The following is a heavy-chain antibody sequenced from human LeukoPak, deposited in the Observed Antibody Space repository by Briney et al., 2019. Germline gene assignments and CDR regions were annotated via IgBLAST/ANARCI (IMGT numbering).Heavy chain of an antibody. J-gene: IGHJ6*03. Sequence: GGSLRLSCAVSGFIFSDYSMNWVRQAPGKGLEWVSYINTGSSTIYYADSVKGRFTISRDNAKNSLYLQMNSLRAEDTALYHCAREIRPPHYYEGRGPYYMDVWGKGTTVTVSS. CDR3: AREIRPPHYYEGRGPYYMDV. CDR1: GFIFSDYS. CDR2: INTGSSTI. V-gene: IGHV3-48*04. D-gene: IGHD3-22*01.